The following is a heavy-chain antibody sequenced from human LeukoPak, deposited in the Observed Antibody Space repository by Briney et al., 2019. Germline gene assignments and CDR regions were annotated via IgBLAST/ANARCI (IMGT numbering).Heavy chain of an antibody. J-gene: IGHJ4*02. CDR3: ARGRYTTGWYPDYFDL. CDR2: VKQDGGGE. V-gene: IGHV3-7*01. CDR1: GFSLSNYW. D-gene: IGHD6-19*01. Sequence: GGSLRLSCAASGFSLSNYWINWVRQAPGKGLEWVANVKQDGGGEYYVDSVKGRFTISRDNAKNSVYLQMSSLRGEDTALYFCARGRYTTGWYPDYFDLWGQGTLVAVSS.